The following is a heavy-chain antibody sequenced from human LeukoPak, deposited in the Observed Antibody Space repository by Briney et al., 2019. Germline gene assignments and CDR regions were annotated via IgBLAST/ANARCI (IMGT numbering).Heavy chain of an antibody. CDR3: AKRGATITYYDSSGYFYYFDY. CDR1: GFTFSSYA. D-gene: IGHD3-22*01. J-gene: IGHJ4*02. CDR2: ISGSGGST. Sequence: GGSLRLSCAASGFTFSSYAMSWVRQAPGKGLEWVSAISGSGGSTYYADSVKGRFTISRDNSTNTLYLQMNSLRAEDTAVYYCAKRGATITYYDSSGYFYYFDYWGQGTLVTVSS. V-gene: IGHV3-23*01.